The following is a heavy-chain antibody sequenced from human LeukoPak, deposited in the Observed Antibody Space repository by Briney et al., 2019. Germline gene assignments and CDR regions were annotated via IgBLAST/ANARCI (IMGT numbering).Heavy chain of an antibody. J-gene: IGHJ4*02. Sequence: GGSLRLSCAASGFTFSSYAMSWVRQAPGKGLEWVSSISSSSSYIYYADSVKGRFTISRDNAKNSLYLQMNSLRAEDTAVYYCASSTGGGEWVFDYWGQGTLVTVSS. V-gene: IGHV3-21*01. D-gene: IGHD3-16*01. CDR3: ASSTGGGEWVFDY. CDR1: GFTFSSYA. CDR2: ISSSSSYI.